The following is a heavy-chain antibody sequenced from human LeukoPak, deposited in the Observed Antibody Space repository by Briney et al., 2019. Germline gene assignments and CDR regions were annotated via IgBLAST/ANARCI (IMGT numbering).Heavy chain of an antibody. Sequence: PSETLSLTCTVSGGSISSGSYYWSWIRQPAGKGLEWIGRIYTSGSTNYNPSLKSRVAISVDTSKNQFSLKLSSVTAADTAVYYCARGGYSSDWYQTPFDYWGQGTLVTASS. D-gene: IGHD6-19*01. CDR1: GGSISSGSYY. CDR2: IYTSGST. V-gene: IGHV4-61*02. J-gene: IGHJ4*02. CDR3: ARGGYSSDWYQTPFDY.